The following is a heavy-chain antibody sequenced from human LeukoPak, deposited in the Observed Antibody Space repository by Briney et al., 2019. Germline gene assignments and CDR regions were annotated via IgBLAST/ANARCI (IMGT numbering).Heavy chain of an antibody. CDR1: GGTFSSYA. CDR3: ASGWYYYDSSGQFDY. V-gene: IGHV1-69*05. D-gene: IGHD3-22*01. J-gene: IGHJ4*02. CDR2: IIPIFGTA. Sequence: AVKVSCMASGGTFSSYAISWVRQAPGQGLEWMGGIIPIFGTANYAQKFQGRVTITTDESTSTAYMELSSLRSEDTAVYYCASGWYYYDSSGQFDYWGQGTPVTVSS.